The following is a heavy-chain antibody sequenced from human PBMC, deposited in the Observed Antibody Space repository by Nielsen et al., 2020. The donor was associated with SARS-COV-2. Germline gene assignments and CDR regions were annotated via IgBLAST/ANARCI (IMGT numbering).Heavy chain of an antibody. CDR1: RYSFASYS. CDR2: INAGNGNT. V-gene: IGHV1-3*01. CDR3: ARHLRGYIDY. J-gene: IGHJ4*02. Sequence: ASVQVSCKASRYSFASYSMHWVRQAPGHRLEWTGWINAGNGNTRYSQKFQGRVTITRDTSASTAYMELSSLRSEDTAVYYCARHLRGYIDYWGEGTLVTVSS.